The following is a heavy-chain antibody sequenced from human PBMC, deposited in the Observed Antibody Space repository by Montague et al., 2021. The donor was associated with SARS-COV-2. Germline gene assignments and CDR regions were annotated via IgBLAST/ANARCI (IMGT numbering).Heavy chain of an antibody. Sequence: SETLSLTCSVSGASVTSESWGWIRQTPGTGLERIAYIYVTGIIDYHSSLRRRTTIAVDTSKNQLSLTLTSVSAADTAVYFCAWEREGSDIFDLWGQGTMVTVSS. J-gene: IGHJ3*01. CDR2: IYVTGII. CDR3: AWEREGSDIFDL. V-gene: IGHV4-59*02. D-gene: IGHD2-21*01. CDR1: GASVTSES.